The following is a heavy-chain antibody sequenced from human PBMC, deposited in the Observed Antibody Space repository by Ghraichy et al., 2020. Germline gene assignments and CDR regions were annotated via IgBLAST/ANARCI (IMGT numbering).Heavy chain of an antibody. V-gene: IGHV1-2*02. Sequence: ASVKVSCKASGYTFTGYDMHWVRQAPGQGLEWMGWINPNNGGPNYAQKFQGRVTMTTDTSISTAYMELSRLRSDDTAVYYCARDQGGGWYEWFGPWGQGNLVHVSS. CDR1: GYTFTGYD. J-gene: IGHJ5*02. D-gene: IGHD6-19*01. CDR3: ARDQGGGWYEWFGP. CDR2: INPNNGGP.